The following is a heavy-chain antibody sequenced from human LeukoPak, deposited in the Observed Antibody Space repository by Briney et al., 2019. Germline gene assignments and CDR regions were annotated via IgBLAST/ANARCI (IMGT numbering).Heavy chain of an antibody. V-gene: IGHV4-61*08. D-gene: IGHD2-21*02. Sequence: PSQTLSLTCAVSGGSISSGGYYWSWIRQPPGKGLEWIGYIYYSGSTNYNPSLKSRVTISVDTSKNQFSLKLSSVTAADTAVYYCARHLTSYYYFDYWGQGTLVTVSS. CDR3: ARHLTSYYYFDY. CDR1: GGSISSGGYY. J-gene: IGHJ4*02. CDR2: IYYSGST.